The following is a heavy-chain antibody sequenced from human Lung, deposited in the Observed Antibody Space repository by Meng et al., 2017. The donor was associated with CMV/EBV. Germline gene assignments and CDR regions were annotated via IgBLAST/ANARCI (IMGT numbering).Heavy chain of an antibody. V-gene: IGHV4-4*02. CDR1: GGSISSSTW. J-gene: IGHJ4*02. Sequence: QLQESGPGLVKPSGTLSLTCAVSGGSISSSTWGRWVRQPPGKGLEWIGEIYHSGGTNYNPSLRGRVTISLDKSKNQFSLTLRSVTAADTAVYYCARDPYATGWAGWGQGTLVTVSS. CDR3: ARDPYATGWAG. CDR2: IYHSGGT. D-gene: IGHD6-19*01.